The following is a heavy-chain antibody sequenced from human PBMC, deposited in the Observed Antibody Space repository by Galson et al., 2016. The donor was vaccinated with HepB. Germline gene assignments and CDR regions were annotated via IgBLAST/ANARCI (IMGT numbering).Heavy chain of an antibody. V-gene: IGHV3-15*01. Sequence: SLRLSCAGSGFTFTNAWMSWVRQAPGKGLEWVGRIKSKTDDDATDYAAPVKGRFTISRDDSKNTLYLQMNSLKTEDSAVYFCSTAAPYTSNWKYADFSGVVDYWGQGTLVTVSS. CDR1: GFTFTNAW. D-gene: IGHD6-13*01. CDR2: IKSKTDDDAT. J-gene: IGHJ4*02. CDR3: STAAPYTSNWKYADFSGVVDY.